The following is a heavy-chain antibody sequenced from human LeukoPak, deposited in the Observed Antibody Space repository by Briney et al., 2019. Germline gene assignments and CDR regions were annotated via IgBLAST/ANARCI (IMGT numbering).Heavy chain of an antibody. D-gene: IGHD5-24*01. CDR1: GDSFNEYY. CDR3: ARDGGLQSHFDY. J-gene: IGHJ4*02. Sequence: PSETLSLTCSVFGDSFNEYYWNWVRQPPGKGLQWIGYIYHNGNSNYNPSLKGRLTISVDTAKNQFSLKLTSVTAADTAVYYCARDGGLQSHFDYWGQGALVTASS. V-gene: IGHV4-59*01. CDR2: IYHNGNS.